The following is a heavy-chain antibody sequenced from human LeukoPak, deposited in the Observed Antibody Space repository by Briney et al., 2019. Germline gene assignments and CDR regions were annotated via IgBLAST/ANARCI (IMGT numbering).Heavy chain of an antibody. V-gene: IGHV3-23*01. J-gene: IGHJ4*02. CDR1: GVTFSSYA. CDR2: TSGSGDAS. Sequence: GGSLRLSCAASGVTFSSYAMSWVRQAPGKGLEWVSATSGSGDASYYAGSVKGRFTISRDNSKNTLYLQTDSLRAEDTAVYSCAKVAKTTGEIYQFDNWGQGTLVTVSS. CDR3: AKVAKTTGEIYQFDN. D-gene: IGHD7-27*01.